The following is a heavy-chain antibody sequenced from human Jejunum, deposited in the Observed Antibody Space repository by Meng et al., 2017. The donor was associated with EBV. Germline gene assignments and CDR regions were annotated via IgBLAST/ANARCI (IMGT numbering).Heavy chain of an antibody. CDR1: GFLLTTHGVG. CDR2: IYWDDSR. J-gene: IGHJ4*02. Sequence: PTSLQHTPSLTLTCSFSGFLLTTHGVGVGWIRQPPGKALEWLAVIYWDDSRLYSPSLNSRLTITKDTSKSQVVLTMTDMDPVDTATYYCAHKGSGSYPLDYWGQGTLVTVSS. CDR3: AHKGSGSYPLDY. D-gene: IGHD1-26*01. V-gene: IGHV2-5*02.